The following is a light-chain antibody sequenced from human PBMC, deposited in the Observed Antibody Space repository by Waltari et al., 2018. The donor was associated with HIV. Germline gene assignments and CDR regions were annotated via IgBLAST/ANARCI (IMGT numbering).Light chain of an antibody. CDR3: NSYRSSDTVI. V-gene: IGLV2-14*01. Sequence: QSALAQPASVSGSPGQSITISCTGRNSDVGFYNLVSCYQQFPGKAPQLIIYAVHSRPSGVSSRFSGSKSGNTASLTISDLQAEDEAEYFCNSYRSSDTVIFGGGTKLTVL. CDR1: NSDVGFYNL. CDR2: AVH. J-gene: IGLJ2*01.